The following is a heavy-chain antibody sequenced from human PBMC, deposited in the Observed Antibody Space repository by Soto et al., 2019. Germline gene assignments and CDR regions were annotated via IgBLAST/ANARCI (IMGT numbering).Heavy chain of an antibody. J-gene: IGHJ4*02. V-gene: IGHV3-9*01. D-gene: IGHD5-18*01. CDR1: GFTFDDYA. CDR3: ARVVGRYSYGVPFDYFDY. CDR2: ISWNSGSI. Sequence: GGSLRLSCAASGFTFDDYAMHWVRQAPGKGLEWVSGISWNSGSIGYADSVKGRFTISRDNAKNSLYLQMNSLRAEDTALYYCARVVGRYSYGVPFDYFDYWGQGTLVTVSS.